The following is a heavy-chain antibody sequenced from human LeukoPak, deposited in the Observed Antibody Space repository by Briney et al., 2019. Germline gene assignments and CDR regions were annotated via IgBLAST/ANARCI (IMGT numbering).Heavy chain of an antibody. CDR2: ISSSGSTI. J-gene: IGHJ4*02. D-gene: IGHD2-2*01. Sequence: GGSLRLSCAASGFTFSDYYMSWIRQAPGQGLEWVSYISSSGSTIYYADSVKGRFTISRDNAKNSLYLQMNSLRAEDTATYYCARGLPATLLDYWGQGTLVTVSS. V-gene: IGHV3-11*01. CDR3: ARGLPATLLDY. CDR1: GFTFSDYY.